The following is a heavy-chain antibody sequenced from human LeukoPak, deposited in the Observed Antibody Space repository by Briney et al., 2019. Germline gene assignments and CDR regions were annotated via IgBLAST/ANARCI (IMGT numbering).Heavy chain of an antibody. Sequence: QSGGSLRLSCAASGFTFSSYAMSWVRQAPGKGLEWVSAISDSNNSTYYADSVKGRFTISRDNSKNTLYLQMNSLRAEDTAVYYCARDEMGYDSSGYSIYWGQGTLVTVSS. V-gene: IGHV3-23*01. CDR2: ISDSNNST. CDR1: GFTFSSYA. J-gene: IGHJ4*02. CDR3: ARDEMGYDSSGYSIY. D-gene: IGHD3-22*01.